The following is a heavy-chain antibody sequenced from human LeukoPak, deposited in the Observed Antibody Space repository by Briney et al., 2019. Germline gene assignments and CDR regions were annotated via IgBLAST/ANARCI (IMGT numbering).Heavy chain of an antibody. CDR2: IYPGDSDT. J-gene: IGHJ5*02. Sequence: GESLKISCKGSGYSFTDYWIGWVRQMPGKGLEWMGIIYPGDSDTRYSPSFQGQVTISADKSINTAYLQWSSLKASDTAMYYCARRGYCSGGRCYYWFDPWGQGTLVTVSS. D-gene: IGHD2-15*01. CDR1: GYSFTDYW. CDR3: ARRGYCSGGRCYYWFDP. V-gene: IGHV5-51*01.